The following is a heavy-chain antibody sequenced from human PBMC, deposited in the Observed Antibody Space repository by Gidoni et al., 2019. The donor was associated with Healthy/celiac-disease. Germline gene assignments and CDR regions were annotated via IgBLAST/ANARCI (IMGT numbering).Heavy chain of an antibody. V-gene: IGHV4-59*01. CDR1: GGPISSYY. CDR2: IYYSGST. CDR3: ARRDSSGYFGLYYFDY. D-gene: IGHD3-22*01. Sequence: QVQLQESGPGLVKPSETLSLTCTVSGGPISSYYWSWIRQPPGKGLEWIGYIYYSGSTNYNPSLKSRVTISVDTSKNQFSLKLSSVTAADTAVYYCARRDSSGYFGLYYFDYWGQGTLVTVSS. J-gene: IGHJ4*02.